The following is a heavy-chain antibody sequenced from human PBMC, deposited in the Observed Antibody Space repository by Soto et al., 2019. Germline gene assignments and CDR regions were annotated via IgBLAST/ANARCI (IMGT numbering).Heavy chain of an antibody. J-gene: IGHJ6*02. CDR3: AKNGDFWSWGMDV. CDR1: GFTFSTYA. V-gene: IGHV3-23*01. CDR2: ISSSGDAT. Sequence: GGSLRPSCAASGFTFSTYAMTWVRQAPGKGLEWVSIISSSGDATYYVDSVKGRFTISRDNSRNTLNLQMNSLRAEDTAVYYCAKNGDFWSWGMDVWGQGTTVTVSS. D-gene: IGHD3-3*01.